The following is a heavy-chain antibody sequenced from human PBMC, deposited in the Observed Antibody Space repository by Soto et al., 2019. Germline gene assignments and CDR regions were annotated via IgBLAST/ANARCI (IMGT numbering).Heavy chain of an antibody. D-gene: IGHD3-22*01. J-gene: IGHJ5*02. CDR1: GYTFITYD. CDR3: TRDRPSDYDSSGYYTNWFDP. Sequence: GASVKVSCKASGYTFITYDINWVRQAPGQGLEWMGWMNPDIGSAGYAQKFQGRVTMTTDASTSTAYMELSSLRSEDTAVYYCTRDRPSDYDSSGYYTNWFDPWGQGTLVTVS. CDR2: MNPDIGSA. V-gene: IGHV1-8*01.